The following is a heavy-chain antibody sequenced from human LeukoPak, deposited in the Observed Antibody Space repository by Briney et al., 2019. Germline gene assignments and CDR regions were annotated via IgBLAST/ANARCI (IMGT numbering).Heavy chain of an antibody. D-gene: IGHD6-13*01. CDR2: ISSSSSYT. V-gene: IGHV3-11*06. Sequence: GGSLRLSCAASGFTFSDYYMSWIRQAPGKGLEWVSYISSSSSYTNYADSVKGRFTISRDNAKNSLYLQMNSLRAEDTAVYYCATTSQLVFDYWGQGTLVTVSS. CDR1: GFTFSDYY. CDR3: ATTSQLVFDY. J-gene: IGHJ4*02.